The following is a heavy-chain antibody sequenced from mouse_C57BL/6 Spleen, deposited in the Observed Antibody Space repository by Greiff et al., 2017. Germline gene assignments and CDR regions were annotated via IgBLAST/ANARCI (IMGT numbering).Heavy chain of an antibody. Sequence: QVQLQQPGAELVRPGSSVKLSCKASGYTFTSYWMHWVKQRPIQGLEWIGNIDPSDSETHYNQKFKDKATLTVDKSSSTAYMQLSSLTSEDSAVYYCARYYYGSSYGYFGVWGTGTTVTVSS. CDR2: IDPSDSET. V-gene: IGHV1-52*01. D-gene: IGHD1-1*01. CDR1: GYTFTSYW. CDR3: ARYYYGSSYGYFGV. J-gene: IGHJ1*03.